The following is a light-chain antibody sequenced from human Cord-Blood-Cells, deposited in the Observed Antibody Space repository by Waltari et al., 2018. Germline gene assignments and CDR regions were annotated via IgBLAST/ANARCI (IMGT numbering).Light chain of an antibody. CDR2: EGS. CDR1: SRDVGSYTL. Sequence: QSALTPPASVSGSPGQSTTISCTGTSRDVGSYTLVSWYQHHPGKAPKLMIYEGSKRPSGVSNRFSGSKSGNTASLTISGLQAEDEADYYCCSYAGSSTLVFGGGTKLTVL. V-gene: IGLV2-23*01. CDR3: CSYAGSSTLV. J-gene: IGLJ2*01.